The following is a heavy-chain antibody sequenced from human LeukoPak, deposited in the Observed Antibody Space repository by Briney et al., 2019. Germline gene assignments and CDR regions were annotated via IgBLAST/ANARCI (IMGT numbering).Heavy chain of an antibody. CDR1: GYSFTSYW. Sequence: GESLKISCQGSGYSFTSYWISWVRQMPGKGLEWMGRIDPSDSYTNYSPSSQGHVTISADKSISTAYLQWSSLKASDTAMYYCARSIVVVTATLTGGFDPWGQGTLVTVSS. J-gene: IGHJ5*02. CDR2: IDPSDSYT. CDR3: ARSIVVVTATLTGGFDP. V-gene: IGHV5-10-1*01. D-gene: IGHD2-21*02.